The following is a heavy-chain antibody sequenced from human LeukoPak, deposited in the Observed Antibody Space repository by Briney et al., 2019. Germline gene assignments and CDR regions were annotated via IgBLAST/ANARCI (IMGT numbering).Heavy chain of an antibody. CDR2: IYNGGRA. D-gene: IGHD3-22*01. V-gene: IGHV4-4*07. CDR3: ARRPIGPYYFDY. J-gene: IGHJ4*02. CDR1: GASVSNYY. Sequence: PSETLSLTCTVSGASVSNYYWSWIRQPAGKGLEWIGRIYNGGRANYSPSLQSRICMSVDTSKNQFSLRLKSVTAADTAVYYCARRPIGPYYFDYWGQGTLVTVSS.